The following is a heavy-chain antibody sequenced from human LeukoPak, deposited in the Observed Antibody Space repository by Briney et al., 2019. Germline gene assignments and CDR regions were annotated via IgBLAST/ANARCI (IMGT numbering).Heavy chain of an antibody. V-gene: IGHV3-33*01. CDR2: IWYDGSNK. D-gene: IGHD1-26*01. CDR3: ARDPGGSGSYPYGGFDY. Sequence: PGWSLTLSRPASRCSLRNYCMQGVGPAPPKGLTGVAVIWYDGSNKYYADSVKGRFTISRDNSKNTLYLQMNSLRAEDTAVYYCARDPGGSGSYPYGGFDYWGQGTLVTVSS. CDR1: RCSLRNYC. J-gene: IGHJ4*02.